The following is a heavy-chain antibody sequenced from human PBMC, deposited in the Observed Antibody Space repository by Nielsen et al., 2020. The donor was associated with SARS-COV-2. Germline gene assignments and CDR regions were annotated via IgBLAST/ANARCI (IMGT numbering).Heavy chain of an antibody. V-gene: IGHV1-69*06. CDR1: GCTFSSYA. CDR3: ASSSTSADFDY. CDR2: IIPIFGTA. J-gene: IGHJ4*02. D-gene: IGHD6-6*01. Sequence: SVKVSCKASGCTFSSYAISWVRQAPGQGLEWMGGIIPIFGTANYAQKLQGRVTITADKSTSTAYMELSSLRSEDTAVYYCASSSTSADFDYWGQGTLVTVSS.